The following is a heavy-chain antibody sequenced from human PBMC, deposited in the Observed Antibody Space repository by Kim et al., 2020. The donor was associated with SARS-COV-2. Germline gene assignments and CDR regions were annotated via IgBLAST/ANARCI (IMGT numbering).Heavy chain of an antibody. V-gene: IGHV4-61*01. Sequence: SETLSLTCTVSGGSVSSGSYYWSWIRQPPGKGLEWIGYIYYSGSTNYNPSLKSRVTISVDTSKNQFSLKLSSVTAADTAVYYCARGITIFGVPKYYFDYWGQGTLVTVSS. CDR1: GGSVSSGSYY. J-gene: IGHJ4*02. CDR2: IYYSGST. D-gene: IGHD3-3*01. CDR3: ARGITIFGVPKYYFDY.